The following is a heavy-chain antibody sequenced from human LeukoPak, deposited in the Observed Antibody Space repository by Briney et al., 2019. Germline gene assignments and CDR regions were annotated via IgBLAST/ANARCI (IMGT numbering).Heavy chain of an antibody. J-gene: IGHJ2*01. D-gene: IGHD6-13*01. Sequence: GGSLRLSCAASGFTFSSYSMHWLRQAPRKGLEYVSGISSSGGSTDYASSMKGRFTISRDNSKNTLYLQMGSLRPEDMAVYYCGRGRQQQLVRRYVDLWGRGTLVIVSS. V-gene: IGHV3-64*01. CDR1: GFTFSSYS. CDR3: GRGRQQQLVRRYVDL. CDR2: ISSSGGST.